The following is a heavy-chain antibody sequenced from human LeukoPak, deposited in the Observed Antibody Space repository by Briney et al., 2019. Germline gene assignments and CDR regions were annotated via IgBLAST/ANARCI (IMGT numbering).Heavy chain of an antibody. V-gene: IGHV1-18*01. CDR1: GYTFTSYG. J-gene: IGHJ5*02. CDR3: ARERPKVGWFDP. D-gene: IGHD1-26*01. CDR2: ISAYNGNT. Sequence: SVKVSCKASGYTFTSYGISWVRQAPGQGLEWMGWISAYNGNTNYAQKLQGRVTMTRDTSTSTVYMELSSLRSEDTAVYYCARERPKVGWFDPWGQGTLVTVSS.